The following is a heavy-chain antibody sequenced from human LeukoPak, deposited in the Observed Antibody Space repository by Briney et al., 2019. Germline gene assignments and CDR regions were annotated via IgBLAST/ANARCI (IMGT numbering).Heavy chain of an antibody. CDR1: GFTYSNAL. V-gene: IGHV3-15*01. CDR2: IKSRSDGGPS. J-gene: IGHJ3*01. Sequence: GGPLRLLCAASGFTYSNALMTWVREARREGVGGVGHIKSRSDGGPSDCAAGVIGRFTISRDDSKNALYLQMNSLKTEDTALYNCTPWDGVYWGQGTMVTVSS. D-gene: IGHD1-26*01. CDR3: TPWDGVY.